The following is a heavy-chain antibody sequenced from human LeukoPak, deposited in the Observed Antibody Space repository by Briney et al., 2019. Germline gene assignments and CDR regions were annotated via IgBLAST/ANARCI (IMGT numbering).Heavy chain of an antibody. Sequence: GGSLRLSCAASGFTFSSYGMHWVRQAPGKGLEWVAFIRYDGSNKYYADSVKGRFTISRDNSKNTLYLQMNSLRAEDTAVYYCAKVSTDQYYYDSSGYFDYWGQGTLVTVSS. CDR2: IRYDGSNK. V-gene: IGHV3-30*02. J-gene: IGHJ4*02. CDR1: GFTFSSYG. CDR3: AKVSTDQYYYDSSGYFDY. D-gene: IGHD3-22*01.